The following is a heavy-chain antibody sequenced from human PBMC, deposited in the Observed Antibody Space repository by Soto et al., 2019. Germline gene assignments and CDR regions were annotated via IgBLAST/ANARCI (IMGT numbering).Heavy chain of an antibody. CDR1: GYTLTGYY. CDR3: ALRSGWSKRAFDY. D-gene: IGHD6-19*01. Sequence: GASVKVSCKASGYTLTGYYMHWVRQAPGQGLEWMGWINPNSGGTNYAQKFQGWVTMTRDTSISTAYMELSRLRSDDTAVYYCALRSGWSKRAFDYWGQGTLVTVSS. V-gene: IGHV1-2*04. CDR2: INPNSGGT. J-gene: IGHJ4*02.